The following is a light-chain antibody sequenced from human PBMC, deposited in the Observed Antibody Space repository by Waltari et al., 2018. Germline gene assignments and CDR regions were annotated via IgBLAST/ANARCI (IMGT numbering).Light chain of an antibody. CDR3: HQSRSFPIT. V-gene: IGKV6-21*01. J-gene: IGKJ5*01. CDR1: QSIVSS. Sequence: EIVLTQSPDFQSVTPKEKVTITCRASQSIVSSLHLYQQKPGQSPKLLITYASQSFSGVPGGFSGSGSGTDFTLTLNGLEAEDAATYYCHQSRSFPITFGQGTRLEIK. CDR2: YAS.